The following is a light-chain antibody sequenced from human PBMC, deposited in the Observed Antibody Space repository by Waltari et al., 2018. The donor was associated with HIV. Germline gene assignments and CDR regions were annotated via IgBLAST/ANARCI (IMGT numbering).Light chain of an antibody. CDR1: QSLSSTY. CDR3: QQRSNLIT. Sequence: EIVLTQSPGTLSLSPGERATLSCRASQSLSSTYLAWYQQKPGQAPRLLIYGASTRATGIPDRFSGSGSGTDFTLTISRLEPEDFAVYYCQQRSNLITFGQGTRLEIK. J-gene: IGKJ5*01. CDR2: GAS. V-gene: IGKV3D-20*02.